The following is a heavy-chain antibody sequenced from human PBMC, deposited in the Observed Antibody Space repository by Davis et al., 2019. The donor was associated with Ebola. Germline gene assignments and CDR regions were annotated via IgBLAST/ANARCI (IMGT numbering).Heavy chain of an antibody. CDR3: AKSTTYWFDP. V-gene: IGHV3-23*01. CDR2: ISGSGGST. CDR1: GFTFSSYA. J-gene: IGHJ5*02. D-gene: IGHD4-17*01. Sequence: GESLKISCAASGFTFSSYAMSWVRQAPGKGLEWVSAISGSGGSTYYADSVKGRFTISRDNSKNTLYLQMNSLRAEDTAVYYCAKSTTYWFDPWGQGTLVTVSS.